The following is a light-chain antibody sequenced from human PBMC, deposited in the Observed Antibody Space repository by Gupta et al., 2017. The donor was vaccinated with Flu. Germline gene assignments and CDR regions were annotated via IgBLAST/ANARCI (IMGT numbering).Light chain of an antibody. J-gene: IGKJ4*01. CDR2: LAS. Sequence: IVMTQYPLSLHVTPGEPASISCRSSQSILHANGYNHLDWYLQKPGQSPQLVIYLASKRDYGVPDRFSGSGSGTDFTLKISRGEAEDVGVYYCRQALQTPLTFGGGTKVDIK. V-gene: IGKV2-28*01. CDR3: RQALQTPLT. CDR1: QSILHANGYNH.